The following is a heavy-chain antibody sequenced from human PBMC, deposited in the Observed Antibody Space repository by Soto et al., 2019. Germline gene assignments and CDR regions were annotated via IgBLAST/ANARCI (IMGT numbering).Heavy chain of an antibody. CDR1: DGSVSSDKW. Sequence: PXGTLWLTFALPDGSVSSDKWRRWLRQPPEKRLELTGVSYHISNTNYTQSLKSRVTISIDNSKNTLSLKMNTVTAADTVLYYCARVSAAPMLRGVVMYWGQGTLVTSPQ. J-gene: IGHJ4*02. CDR3: ARVSAAPMLRGVVMY. V-gene: IGHV4-4*02. CDR2: SYHISNT. D-gene: IGHD3-10*01.